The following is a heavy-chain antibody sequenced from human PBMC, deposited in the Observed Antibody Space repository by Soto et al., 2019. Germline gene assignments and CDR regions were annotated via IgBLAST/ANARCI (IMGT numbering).Heavy chain of an antibody. Sequence: EASLKVSCKASGYTFTSYGISWVRQAPGQGLEWMGWISAYNGNTNYAQKLEGRVTMTTDASTSTAYMELSSLRSEDTAVYYCARAGINYGSGSYSKPKHYYYGMDVWGQGTTVTVSS. J-gene: IGHJ6*02. D-gene: IGHD3-10*01. V-gene: IGHV1-18*01. CDR1: GYTFTSYG. CDR2: ISAYNGNT. CDR3: ARAGINYGSGSYSKPKHYYYGMDV.